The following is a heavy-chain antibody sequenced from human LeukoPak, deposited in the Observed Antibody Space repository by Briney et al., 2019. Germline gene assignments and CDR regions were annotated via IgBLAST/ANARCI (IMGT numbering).Heavy chain of an antibody. D-gene: IGHD6-19*01. CDR1: GYSFTSYW. Sequence: GESLKISCKGSGYSFTSYWIGWVRPMPGKGLEWMGIIYPGDSDTRYSPSFQGQVTISADKSISTAYLQWSSLKASDTAMYYCARRYSSGGEGFDPWGQGTLVTVSS. V-gene: IGHV5-51*01. J-gene: IGHJ5*02. CDR2: IYPGDSDT. CDR3: ARRYSSGGEGFDP.